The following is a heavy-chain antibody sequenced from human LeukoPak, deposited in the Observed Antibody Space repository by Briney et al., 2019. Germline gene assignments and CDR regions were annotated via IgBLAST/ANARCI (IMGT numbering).Heavy chain of an antibody. Sequence: GASVKVSCKASGYTFTSYAMHWVRQAPGQRLEWMGWINAGNGNTNYAQKLQGRVTMTTDTSTSTAYMELRSLRSDDTAVYYCARGTPDYDSSGYWGAFYYFDYWGQGTLVTVSS. D-gene: IGHD3-22*01. J-gene: IGHJ4*02. CDR3: ARGTPDYDSSGYWGAFYYFDY. CDR1: GYTFTSYA. V-gene: IGHV1-3*01. CDR2: INAGNGNT.